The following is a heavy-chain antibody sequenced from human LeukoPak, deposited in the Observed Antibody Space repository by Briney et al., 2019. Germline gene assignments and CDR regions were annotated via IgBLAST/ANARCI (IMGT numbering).Heavy chain of an antibody. J-gene: IGHJ4*02. CDR2: IYYSGST. CDR1: GASISSSNYD. CDR3: AREDRAVTPYYFDY. V-gene: IGHV4-39*07. D-gene: IGHD4-17*01. Sequence: SETLSLTCTVSGASISSSNYDWGWLRQPPGKGLEWIGRIYYSGSTYYNPSLKHRVTISVDTSKNQFSLKLSSVTAADTAVYYCAREDRAVTPYYFDYWGGGTLVTVSS.